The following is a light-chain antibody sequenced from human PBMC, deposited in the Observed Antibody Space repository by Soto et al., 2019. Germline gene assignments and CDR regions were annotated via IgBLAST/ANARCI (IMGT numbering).Light chain of an antibody. J-gene: IGLJ1*01. CDR2: NDS. V-gene: IGLV2-11*01. Sequence: QSALTQPRSVSGSPGQSVTISCTGTSSDVGYYHYVSWYQQHPGKTPKLMIYNDSKRPSGVPDRFSGSKSGNTASLTISGLQAEDEADYYCCSYAGSYTEVFGIGTKVTVL. CDR3: CSYAGSYTEV. CDR1: SSDVGYYHY.